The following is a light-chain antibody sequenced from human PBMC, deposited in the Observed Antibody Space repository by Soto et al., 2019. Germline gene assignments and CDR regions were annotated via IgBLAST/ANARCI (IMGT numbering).Light chain of an antibody. Sequence: QSALTQPRSVSGSPGQSVTISCTGTSSDVGGYNYVSWYQQHQGKAPKLMIYDVSKRPSGVPDRFSGSKSGNTASLTISGLQAEDEADYYCCSYAGSPYVVFGGGTQLTVL. CDR2: DVS. J-gene: IGLJ2*01. V-gene: IGLV2-11*01. CDR1: SSDVGGYNY. CDR3: CSYAGSPYVV.